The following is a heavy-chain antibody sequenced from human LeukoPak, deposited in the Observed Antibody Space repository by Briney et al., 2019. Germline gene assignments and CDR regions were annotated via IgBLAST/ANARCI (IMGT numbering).Heavy chain of an antibody. J-gene: IGHJ4*02. Sequence: GGSLRLSCAASGFPFSSYSMNWVRQAPGKGLEWVSSISSSIGYIYYADSVKGRITISRDNAKNSLYLHMNSLRAEDTALYYCARDRRGIAAAGTDYWGQGTLVTVSS. V-gene: IGHV3-21*01. CDR3: ARDRRGIAAAGTDY. CDR1: GFPFSSYS. D-gene: IGHD6-13*01. CDR2: ISSSIGYI.